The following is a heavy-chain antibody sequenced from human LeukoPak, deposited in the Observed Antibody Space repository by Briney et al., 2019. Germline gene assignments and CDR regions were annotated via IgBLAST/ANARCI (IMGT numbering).Heavy chain of an antibody. J-gene: IGHJ4*02. CDR3: ARADDSSSGCFDY. D-gene: IGHD6-6*01. CDR1: GFTFSSYG. V-gene: IGHV3-30*02. CDR2: IRYDGSNK. Sequence: GGSLRLSCAASGFTFSSYGMHWVRQAPGKGLEWVAFIRYDGSNKYYADSVKGRFTISRDNSKNTLYLQMNSLRAEDTAVYYCARADDSSSGCFDYWGQGTLVTVSS.